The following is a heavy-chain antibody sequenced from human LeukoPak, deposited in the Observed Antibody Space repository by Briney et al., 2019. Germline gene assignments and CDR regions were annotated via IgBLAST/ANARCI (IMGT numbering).Heavy chain of an antibody. Sequence: PGGSLRLSCAASGFTFIRHAMNWVRQAPGKGLEWVAAISGGGGSTYYADSVKGRFTISRDDSKNTLYLQMSSLRADDTAIYYCASALYTYGYGFFDNWGQGTLVTVSS. D-gene: IGHD5-18*01. CDR1: GFTFIRHA. CDR2: ISGGGGST. V-gene: IGHV3-23*01. J-gene: IGHJ4*02. CDR3: ASALYTYGYGFFDN.